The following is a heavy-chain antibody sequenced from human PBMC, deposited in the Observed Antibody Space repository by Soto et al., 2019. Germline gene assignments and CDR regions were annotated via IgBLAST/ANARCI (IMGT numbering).Heavy chain of an antibody. CDR2: ISWNSGTI. V-gene: IGHV3-9*01. D-gene: IGHD4-17*01. J-gene: IGHJ6*02. CDR1: GFTFDNYA. CDR3: AKDISTVTGYYYGMDV. Sequence: EVQLVESGGGLVQPGRSLRLSCAASGFTFDNYAMHWVRQAPGKGLEWVSGISWNSGTIDYADSVKGRFTISRDNAKNSLYLQMNSLRTKDTALYYCAKDISTVTGYYYGMDVWGQGTTVTVSS.